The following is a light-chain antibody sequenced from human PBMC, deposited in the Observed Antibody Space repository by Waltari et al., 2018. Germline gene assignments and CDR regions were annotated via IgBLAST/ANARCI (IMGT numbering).Light chain of an antibody. CDR1: SSDVGGYNC. CDR2: DVS. CDR3: CSYAGSYVV. Sequence: QSALTQPRPVSGSPGQAVPISCTGTSSDVGGYNCVSWYQQHPGKAPKLIIYDVSKRPSGVPERFSGSKSGNTASLTISGLQAEDEADYYCCSYAGSYVVFGGGTKLTVL. J-gene: IGLJ2*01. V-gene: IGLV2-11*01.